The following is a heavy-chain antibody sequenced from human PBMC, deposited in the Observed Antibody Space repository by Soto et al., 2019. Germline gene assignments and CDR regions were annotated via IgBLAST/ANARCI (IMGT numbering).Heavy chain of an antibody. CDR1: GGSFSGYY. D-gene: IGHD3-3*01. Sequence: SETLSLTCAVYGGSFSGYYWSWIRQPPGKGLEWIGEINHSGSTNYNPSLKSRVTISVDTSKNQFSLKLSSVTAADTAVYYCARGRYDFWSLLNWFDPWGQGTLVTVSS. CDR2: INHSGST. V-gene: IGHV4-34*01. CDR3: ARGRYDFWSLLNWFDP. J-gene: IGHJ5*02.